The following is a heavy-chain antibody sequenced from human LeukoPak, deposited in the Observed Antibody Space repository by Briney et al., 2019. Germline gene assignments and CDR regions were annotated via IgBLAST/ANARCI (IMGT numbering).Heavy chain of an antibody. CDR3: ATRREDAFDI. CDR1: GFTFFTYC. D-gene: IGHD1-26*01. CDR2: VKEDGSEK. V-gene: IGHV3-7*01. Sequence: GGSLRLSCAASGFTFFTYCMSWVRQAPGKGLEWVANVKEDGSEKYYVDSVKGRFTISRDNARNSLYLQMNSLRPEDTAVYYCATRREDAFDIWGQGTMVTVSS. J-gene: IGHJ3*02.